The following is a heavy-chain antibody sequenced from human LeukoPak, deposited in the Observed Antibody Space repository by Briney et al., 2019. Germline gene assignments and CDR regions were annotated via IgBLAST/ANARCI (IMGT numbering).Heavy chain of an antibody. CDR2: ISSSSTI. V-gene: IGHV3-48*02. Sequence: GGSLRLSCAASEFTFSSYSMNWVRQAPGKGLEWVSYISSSSTIYYAGSVKGRFTISRDNAKNSLNLQMNSQRDEDTAVYYCARGVLSGLDYWGQGTLVTVSS. CDR3: ARGVLSGLDY. CDR1: EFTFSSYS. J-gene: IGHJ4*02. D-gene: IGHD2-8*02.